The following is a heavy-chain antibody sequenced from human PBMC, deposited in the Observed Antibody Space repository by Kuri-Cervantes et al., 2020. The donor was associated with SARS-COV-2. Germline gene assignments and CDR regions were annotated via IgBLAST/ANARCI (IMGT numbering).Heavy chain of an antibody. V-gene: IGHV3-30*04. D-gene: IGHD5/OR15-5a*01. CDR3: AGDLYETYYSDF. Sequence: GESLKISCAASGFTFSTYAMHWVRQAPGKGLEWVAHVSYDGSNRFYAQSVRGRFTISRDNSKSTLYLQMDSLRGDDTALYYCAGDLYETYYSDFWGQGALVTVSS. J-gene: IGHJ4*02. CDR2: VSYDGSNR. CDR1: GFTFSTYA.